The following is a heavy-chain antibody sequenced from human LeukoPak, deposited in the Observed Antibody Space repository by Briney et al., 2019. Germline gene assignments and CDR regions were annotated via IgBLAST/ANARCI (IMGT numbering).Heavy chain of an antibody. D-gene: IGHD6-19*01. CDR1: GFTFRSPW. V-gene: IGHV3-7*03. CDR2: INEDGSQK. CDR3: ARDGGWHRFDY. J-gene: IGHJ4*02. Sequence: GGSLRLSCVESGFTFRSPWMAWLRQAPEKGLEWVANINEDGSQKYYLGSVTGRFTISRDNAKNSLYLQMNSLSAEDTAMYYCARDGGWHRFDYWGQGTLVIVSS.